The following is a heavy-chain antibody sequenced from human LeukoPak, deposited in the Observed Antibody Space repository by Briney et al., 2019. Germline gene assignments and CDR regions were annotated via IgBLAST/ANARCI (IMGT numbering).Heavy chain of an antibody. CDR3: AGSWVEQWLSCMDV. D-gene: IGHD6-19*01. J-gene: IGHJ6*02. CDR1: GYTFTSYA. V-gene: IGHV7-4-1*02. CDR2: INTNTGNP. Sequence: ASVKVSCKASGYTFTSYAMNWVRQSPGQGLEWMGWINTNTGNPTYAQGFTGRFVFSLDTSVSTAYLQISSLKAEDTAVYYCAGSWVEQWLSCMDVWGQGTTVTVSS.